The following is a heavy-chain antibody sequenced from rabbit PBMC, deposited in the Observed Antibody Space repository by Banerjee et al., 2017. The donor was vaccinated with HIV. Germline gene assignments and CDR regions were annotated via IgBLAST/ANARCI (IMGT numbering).Heavy chain of an antibody. CDR3: VRNRYDDYGDLENKLYYFNL. Sequence: QEQLVESGGGLVQPGGSLKLSCKASGFDFSSYGVSWVRQAPGKGLEWIGYIDPVFGSTYYASGVKGRFTISSHNAQNTLYLQLNSLTAADTATYFCVRNRYDDYGDLENKLYYFNLWGPGTLVTVS. CDR2: IDPVFGST. D-gene: IGHD2-1*01. J-gene: IGHJ4*01. V-gene: IGHV1S47*01. CDR1: GFDFSSYG.